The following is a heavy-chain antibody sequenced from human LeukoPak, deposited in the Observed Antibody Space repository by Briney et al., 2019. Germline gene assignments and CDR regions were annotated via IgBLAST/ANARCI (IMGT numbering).Heavy chain of an antibody. CDR1: GGSISSGGYY. V-gene: IGHV4-31*03. CDR2: IYYSGST. CDR3: ARDLYGSGRYGVFDI. D-gene: IGHD3-10*01. Sequence: PSETLSLTCTVSGGSISSGGYYWSWIRQHPGKGLEWIGYIYYSGSTYYNPSLKSRVTISVDTSKNQFSLKLSSVTAADTAVYYCARDLYGSGRYGVFDIGGKGTMVTVSS. J-gene: IGHJ3*02.